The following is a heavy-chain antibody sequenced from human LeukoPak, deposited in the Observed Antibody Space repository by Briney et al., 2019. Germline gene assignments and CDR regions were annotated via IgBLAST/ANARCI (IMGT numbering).Heavy chain of an antibody. CDR1: AFTFGDSA. D-gene: IGHD6-6*01. Sequence: GGSLRLSCTASAFTFGDSALSWVRQAPGKGLEWVGFIRSKAYGGTTEYAASVKGRFTISRDDSKSIAYLQMNSLKIEDTAVYYCSRTPSIVVRAVAYYYGLDVWGQGTTVTVSS. CDR3: SRTPSIVVRAVAYYYGLDV. V-gene: IGHV3-49*04. CDR2: IRSKAYGGTT. J-gene: IGHJ6*02.